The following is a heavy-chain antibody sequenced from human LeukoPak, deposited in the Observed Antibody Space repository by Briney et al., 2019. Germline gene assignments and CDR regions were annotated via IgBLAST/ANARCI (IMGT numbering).Heavy chain of an antibody. J-gene: IGHJ6*02. CDR1: GGSISSYY. CDR2: IYYSGST. Sequence: PSETLSLTCTVSGGSISSYYWSWIRQPPGKGLEWIGYIYYSGSTNYNPSLKSRVTISVDTSKNQFSLELSSVTAADTAVYYCARGSSGWSAYYYYGMDVWGQGTTVTVSS. D-gene: IGHD6-19*01. V-gene: IGHV4-59*12. CDR3: ARGSSGWSAYYYYGMDV.